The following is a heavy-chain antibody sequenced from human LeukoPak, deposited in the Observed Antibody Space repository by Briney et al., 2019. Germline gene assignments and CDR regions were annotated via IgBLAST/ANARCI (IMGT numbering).Heavy chain of an antibody. D-gene: IGHD2-2*01. V-gene: IGHV3-64D*06. CDR1: GFTFSSYA. CDR3: AYCSSTSCFDY. CDR2: ISSNGGST. J-gene: IGHJ4*02. Sequence: GGSLRLSCSASGFTFSSYAMHWVRQAPGKGLEYVSAISSNGGSTYYADSVKGRFTISRDNSKNTLYLQMSSLRAEDTAVYYCAYCSSTSCFDYWGQGTLVTVPS.